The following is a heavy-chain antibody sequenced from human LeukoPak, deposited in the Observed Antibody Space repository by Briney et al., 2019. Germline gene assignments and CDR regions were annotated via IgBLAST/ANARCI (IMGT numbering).Heavy chain of an antibody. V-gene: IGHV4-39*01. CDR3: AREDRVGAATGGDR. CDR2: IYYNGAT. D-gene: IGHD1-26*01. J-gene: IGHJ5*02. CDR1: GVSIRSSDYY. Sequence: SETLSLTCTVSGVSIRSSDYYWGWIRQPPGKGLQWIGTIYYNGATQFNPSLKSRVTISVDTSSNQFSLKLTSVTAADTAVYYCAREDRVGAATGGDRWGQGTLVTVSS.